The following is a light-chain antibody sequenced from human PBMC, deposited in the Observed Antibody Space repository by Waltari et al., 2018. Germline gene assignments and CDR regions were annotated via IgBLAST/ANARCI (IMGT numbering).Light chain of an antibody. CDR3: QQYDDWPLL. CDR1: QSVGSK. J-gene: IGKJ4*01. Sequence: EKVMTQSPATLSVSPGERATLSCRASQSVGSKLAWYKQKPGQVPRLLIYDASTRATGIPARFSGSGSGTEFTLTISSLQSEDFAVYYCQQYDDWPLLFGGGTKVEI. V-gene: IGKV3-15*01. CDR2: DAS.